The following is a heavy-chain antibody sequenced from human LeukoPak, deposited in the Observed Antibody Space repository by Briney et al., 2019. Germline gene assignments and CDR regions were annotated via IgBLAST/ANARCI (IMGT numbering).Heavy chain of an antibody. Sequence: SETLSLTCTVSGGSISSYYWSWIRQPPRKGLEWIGYIYYSGSTNYNPSLKSRVTISVDTSKNQFSLKLSSVTAADTAVYYCARGADIVVALRSTSAGAYYYYMDVWGKGTTVTASS. CDR2: IYYSGST. D-gene: IGHD2-2*01. CDR1: GGSISSYY. J-gene: IGHJ6*03. V-gene: IGHV4-59*01. CDR3: ARGADIVVALRSTSAGAYYYYMDV.